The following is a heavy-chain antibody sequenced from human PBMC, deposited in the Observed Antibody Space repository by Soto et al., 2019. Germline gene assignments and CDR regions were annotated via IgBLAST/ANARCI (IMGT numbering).Heavy chain of an antibody. D-gene: IGHD3-10*01. CDR2: IYYSGST. CDR3: ARLRPITMVRGATSHYFDY. J-gene: IGHJ4*02. CDR1: GGSISSSSYY. Sequence: SETLSLTCTVSGGSISSSSYYWGWIRQPPGKGLEWIGSIYYSGSTYYNPSLKSRVTISVDTSKNQFSLKLSSVTAADTAVYYCARLRPITMVRGATSHYFDYWGQGTLVTVSS. V-gene: IGHV4-39*01.